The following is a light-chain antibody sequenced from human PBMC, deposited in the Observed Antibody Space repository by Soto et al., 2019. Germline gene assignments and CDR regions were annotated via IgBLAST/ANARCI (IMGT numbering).Light chain of an antibody. Sequence: DIQMTQSPSTLSASVGDRVTITCRASQSISSWLAWYQQKPGKAPKLLIYDASSLESGVPSRFSGSGSGTLFTLTISRLQPDYVATYYRQHNNSYWTFGQGTKVEIK. V-gene: IGKV1-5*01. J-gene: IGKJ1*01. CDR3: QHNNSYWT. CDR2: DAS. CDR1: QSISSW.